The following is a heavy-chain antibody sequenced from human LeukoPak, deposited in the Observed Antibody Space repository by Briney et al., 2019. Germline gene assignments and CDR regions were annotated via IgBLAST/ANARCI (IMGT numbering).Heavy chain of an antibody. V-gene: IGHV1-18*01. Sequence: ASVKVSCKASGYTFTSYGISWVRQAPGQGLEWMGWISAYNGNTNYAQKLQGRVTMTTDTSTSTAYMELRSLRSDDTAVYYCARDHKYGDYGYYYGMDVWGQGTTVTVSS. D-gene: IGHD4-17*01. CDR3: ARDHKYGDYGYYYGMDV. CDR1: GYTFTSYG. J-gene: IGHJ6*02. CDR2: ISAYNGNT.